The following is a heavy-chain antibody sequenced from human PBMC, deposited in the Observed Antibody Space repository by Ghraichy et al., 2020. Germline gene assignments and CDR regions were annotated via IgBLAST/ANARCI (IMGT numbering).Heavy chain of an antibody. Sequence: GGSLRLSCAASGFTFSSYWMSWVRQAPGKGLEWVANIKQDGSEKYYVDSVQGRFTISRDNAKNSLYLQMNSLRAEDTAVYYCARRGPGGPTYYYYGMDVWGQGTTVTVSS. CDR1: GFTFSSYW. J-gene: IGHJ6*02. D-gene: IGHD3-10*01. V-gene: IGHV3-7*01. CDR2: IKQDGSEK. CDR3: ARRGPGGPTYYYYGMDV.